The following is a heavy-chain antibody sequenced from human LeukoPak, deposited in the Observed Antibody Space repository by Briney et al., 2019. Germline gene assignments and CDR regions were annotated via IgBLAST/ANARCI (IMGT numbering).Heavy chain of an antibody. Sequence: GGSLRLSCAASGFTFSSYEMNWVRQAPGKGLEWVSYISSSGSTIYYADSVKGRFTISRDNAKNTLYLQMNSLRAEDTAVYYCARDRYYYDSSGYLDAFDIWGQGTMVTVSS. CDR1: GFTFSSYE. V-gene: IGHV3-48*03. D-gene: IGHD3-22*01. CDR2: ISSSGSTI. CDR3: ARDRYYYDSSGYLDAFDI. J-gene: IGHJ3*02.